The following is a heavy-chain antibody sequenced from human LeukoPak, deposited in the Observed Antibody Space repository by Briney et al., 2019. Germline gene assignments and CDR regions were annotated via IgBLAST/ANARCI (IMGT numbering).Heavy chain of an antibody. CDR1: GASVSSNSAL. V-gene: IGHV6-1*01. D-gene: IGHD7-27*01. Sequence: SQTLSLTCAISGASVSSNSALWNWISQSPSRGLEWLGRTYYRSKWYNDYALSVKSRITVSPDTSKNQSSLQLNSVTPENTAVYYCARGRSGAFDIWGQGTMVTVSS. CDR3: ARGRSGAFDI. J-gene: IGHJ3*02. CDR2: TYYRSKWYN.